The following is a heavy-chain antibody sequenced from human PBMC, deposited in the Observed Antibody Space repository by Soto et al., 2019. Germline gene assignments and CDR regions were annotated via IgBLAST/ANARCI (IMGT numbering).Heavy chain of an antibody. CDR2: ISGNAAST. J-gene: IGHJ3*01. D-gene: IGHD1-26*01. CDR1: GFTFSAFG. Sequence: GGSLRLSCAASGFTFSAFGLSWVRQAPGKGREWVSAISGNAASTYSADSVKGRLTISRDNSKNTLSLQVNSLRVEDTAMYYCAKGLWVGATTGAFGVWGQGTMVTVSS. CDR3: AKGLWVGATTGAFGV. V-gene: IGHV3-23*01.